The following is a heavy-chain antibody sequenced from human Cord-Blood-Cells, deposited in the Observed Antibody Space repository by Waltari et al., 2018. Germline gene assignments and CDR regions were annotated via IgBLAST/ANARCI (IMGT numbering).Heavy chain of an antibody. J-gene: IGHJ6*02. CDR1: GGSFSGYY. CDR3: ARGASSGYYYYYYYGMDV. Sequence: QVQLQQWGAGLLKPSETLSLTCAVYGGSFSGYYWSWIRQPPGKGLGWIVESNHRKSTNDNPPLKSRVTRSEGTSKNQFSLKRSAVTAADTAVYYCARGASSGYYYYYYYGMDVWGQGTTVTVTS. CDR2: SNHRKST. V-gene: IGHV4-34*01. D-gene: IGHD3-22*01.